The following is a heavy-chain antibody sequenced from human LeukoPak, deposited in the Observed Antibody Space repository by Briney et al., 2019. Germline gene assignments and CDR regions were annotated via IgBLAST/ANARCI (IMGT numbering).Heavy chain of an antibody. Sequence: PSETLSLTCSVSGDSISGHYWSWIRQPAGKGLEWVGRIHSSGSTDYNPSLKSRVTLSVDTSNNQFSLRVNSVTAADTAVYYCAGGPVTTFCWGQGALVTVSS. J-gene: IGHJ4*02. V-gene: IGHV4-4*07. CDR1: GDSISGHY. D-gene: IGHD4-17*01. CDR3: AGGPVTTFC. CDR2: IHSSGST.